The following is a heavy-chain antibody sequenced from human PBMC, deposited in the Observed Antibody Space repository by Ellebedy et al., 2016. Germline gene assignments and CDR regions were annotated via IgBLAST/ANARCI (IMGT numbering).Heavy chain of an antibody. CDR2: VSQSGDNT. V-gene: IGHV3-23*01. J-gene: IGHJ5*02. Sequence: GGSLRLSCAASGFTFSNYAMAWVRQAPGKGLEWVSSVSQSGDNTFYADSVKGRFTISRDSSKNMVYLQMNSLRAEDTAVYFCARGVGSGWFDPWGQGTLVTVSS. CDR1: GFTFSNYA. D-gene: IGHD2-15*01. CDR3: ARGVGSGWFDP.